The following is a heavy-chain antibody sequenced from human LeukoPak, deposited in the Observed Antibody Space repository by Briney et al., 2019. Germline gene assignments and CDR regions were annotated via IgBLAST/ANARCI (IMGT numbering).Heavy chain of an antibody. CDR2: IYYTGST. CDR1: GGSISTYY. J-gene: IGHJ3*01. V-gene: IGHV4-59*08. Sequence: SQTLSLTCTVSGGSISTYYWSWIRQPPGKGLEWIGYIYYTGSTNYNPSLKSRVTISVDTSKNQFSLRLRSVTAADTAVYYCARAGVGRGDDAFDVWGQGTMVTVSS. CDR3: ARAGVGRGDDAFDV. D-gene: IGHD3-3*01.